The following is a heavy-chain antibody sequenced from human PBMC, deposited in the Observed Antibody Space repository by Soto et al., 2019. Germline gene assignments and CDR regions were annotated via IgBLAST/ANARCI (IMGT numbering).Heavy chain of an antibody. Sequence: EVQLVESGGGLVQPGGSLRLSCAASGFTFNFFWMSWVRRAPGRGLEWVTNIKEDGSAKYYLDSVKGRFTVSRDNGGNSLYLHMSSLRAEDTAVYYCATSEVTQSWDYWGQGILVTVSS. D-gene: IGHD2-15*01. V-gene: IGHV3-7*02. CDR3: ATSEVTQSWDY. CDR1: GFTFNFFW. CDR2: IKEDGSAK. J-gene: IGHJ4*02.